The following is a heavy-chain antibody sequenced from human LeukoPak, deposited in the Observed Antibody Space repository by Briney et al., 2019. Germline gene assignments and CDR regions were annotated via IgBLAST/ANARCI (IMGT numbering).Heavy chain of an antibody. Sequence: SGPTPVNPTQTLTLTCTVSGPSLGTSGVGVGWIRQPPGQALEWLALIYWAPGKGDSPSLKSRLTITKDTSKNQVDLKMTNMDPVDTATYYCAHRGQQLAYYFDYWGQGTLVTVSS. J-gene: IGHJ4*02. CDR3: AHRGQQLAYYFDY. D-gene: IGHD6-13*01. CDR1: GPSLGTSGVG. CDR2: IYWAPGK. V-gene: IGHV2-5*02.